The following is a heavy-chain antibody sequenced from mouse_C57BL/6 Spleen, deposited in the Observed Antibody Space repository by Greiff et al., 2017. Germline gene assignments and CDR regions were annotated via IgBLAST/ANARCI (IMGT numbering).Heavy chain of an antibody. CDR1: GFTFSSYG. Sequence: EVQLQESGGDLVKPGGSLKLSCAASGFTFSSYGMSWVRQTPDKRLEWVATISSGGSYTYYPDSVKGRFTISRDNAKNTLYLQMSSLKSEDTAMYYCARHDYYGSSYWYFDVWGTGTTVTVSS. CDR2: ISSGGSYT. J-gene: IGHJ1*03. D-gene: IGHD1-1*01. CDR3: ARHDYYGSSYWYFDV. V-gene: IGHV5-6*01.